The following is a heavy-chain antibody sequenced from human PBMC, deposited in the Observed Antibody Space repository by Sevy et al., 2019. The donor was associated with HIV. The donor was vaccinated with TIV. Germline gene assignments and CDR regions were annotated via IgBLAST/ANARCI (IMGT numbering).Heavy chain of an antibody. CDR2: ISAYNGNT. Sequence: ASVKVSCKASGYTFTSYGISWVRQAPGQGLEWMGWISAYNGNTNYAQKLQGRVTMTTDTSTSTAYMELRSLRSDDTAVYYCASCYYYDSSGYPAWEYFQHWGQGTLVTVSS. V-gene: IGHV1-18*01. CDR3: ASCYYYDSSGYPAWEYFQH. J-gene: IGHJ1*01. CDR1: GYTFTSYG. D-gene: IGHD3-22*01.